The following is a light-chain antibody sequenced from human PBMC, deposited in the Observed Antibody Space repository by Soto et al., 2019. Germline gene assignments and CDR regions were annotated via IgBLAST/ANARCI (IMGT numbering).Light chain of an antibody. CDR3: QQANTFPLT. CDR1: QDISTW. CDR2: AAS. J-gene: IGKJ4*01. Sequence: DIQMAQSPSSVPASVGDRVTITCRASQDISTWLAWYQQKPGEAPKLLIYAASTLQSGVPSRFSGSGSGTDFTLTISSLQPEDFATYYCQQANTFPLTFGGGTKVEIK. V-gene: IGKV1-12*01.